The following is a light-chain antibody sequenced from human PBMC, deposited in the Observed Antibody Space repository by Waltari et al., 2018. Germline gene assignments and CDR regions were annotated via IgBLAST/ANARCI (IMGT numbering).Light chain of an antibody. CDR3: QQYYTTPFT. Sequence: DIVMTQSPDSLAVSLGERATINCKSSQSVLYSSDNRNSIAWYQQKPGQPPELLIYWASTRESGVPDRFSGSGSGTDFTLTISSLQAEDVAVYYCQQYYTTPFTFGPGTKVDI. V-gene: IGKV4-1*01. CDR1: QSVLYSSDNRNS. CDR2: WAS. J-gene: IGKJ3*01.